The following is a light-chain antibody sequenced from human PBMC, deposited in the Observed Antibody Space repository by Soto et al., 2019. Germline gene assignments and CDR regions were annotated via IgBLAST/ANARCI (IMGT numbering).Light chain of an antibody. CDR1: QSISSW. J-gene: IGKJ1*01. Sequence: DIQMTQSPSTLSASVGDRVTITCRASQSISSWLAWYQQKPGKAPKLLIYDASNLESGVPSRFSGSGSGTEFTLTISSLQPDDFATYYCQQYNSCPWTFGQGSKVEMK. V-gene: IGKV1-5*01. CDR2: DAS. CDR3: QQYNSCPWT.